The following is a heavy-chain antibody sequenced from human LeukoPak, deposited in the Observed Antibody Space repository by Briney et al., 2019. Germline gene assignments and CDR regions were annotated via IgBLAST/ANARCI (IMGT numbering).Heavy chain of an antibody. CDR3: ARDSMLGITGTMHGMDV. CDR2: IYSGGST. V-gene: IGHV3-53*01. CDR1: GFTVSSNY. D-gene: IGHD1-7*01. J-gene: IGHJ6*02. Sequence: PGGSLRLSCAASGFTVSSNYMSWVRQAPGKGLEWVSVIYSGGSTYYADSVKGRFTISRDNSKNTLYLQMNSLRAEDTAVYYCARDSMLGITGTMHGMDVWGQGTTVTVSS.